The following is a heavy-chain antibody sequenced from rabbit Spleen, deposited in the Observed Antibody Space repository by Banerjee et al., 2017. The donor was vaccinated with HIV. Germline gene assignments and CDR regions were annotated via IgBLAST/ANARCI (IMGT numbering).Heavy chain of an antibody. CDR3: VRGASSSGYYSL. Sequence: QEQLEESGGGLVKPEGSLTLTCKASGFSFSNEYVMCWVRQAPGKGLEWIACINAVTGKPVYASWVNGRFTISKTSSTTVFLQMTSLTAADTATYSCVRGASSSGYYSLWGPGTLVTVS. D-gene: IGHD1-1*01. CDR2: INAVTGKP. V-gene: IGHV1S45*01. CDR1: GFSFSNEYV. J-gene: IGHJ4*01.